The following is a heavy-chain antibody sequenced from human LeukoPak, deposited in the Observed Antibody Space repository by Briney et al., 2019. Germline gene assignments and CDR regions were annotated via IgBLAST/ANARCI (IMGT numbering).Heavy chain of an antibody. Sequence: ASVKVSCKASGHTFTSYDINWVRQATGQGLEWMGWMNPNSGNTGYAQKFQGRVTITRNTSISTAYMELSSLRSEDTAVYYCARGSGATSHIGYWGQGTLVTVSS. V-gene: IGHV1-8*03. CDR1: GHTFTSYD. D-gene: IGHD1-26*01. J-gene: IGHJ4*02. CDR3: ARGSGATSHIGY. CDR2: MNPNSGNT.